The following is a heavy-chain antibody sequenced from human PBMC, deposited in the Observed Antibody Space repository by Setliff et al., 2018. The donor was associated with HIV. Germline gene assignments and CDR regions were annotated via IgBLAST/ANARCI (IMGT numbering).Heavy chain of an antibody. CDR2: IYNSGYS. CDR3: ARGDGYRANDAYYDTGMDV. Sequence: SETLSLTCKVSGAPISSYYWNWIRQPPGKGLEWIGYIYNSGYSNSKPSLKSRVTISLDPSKNQFSLKLSSVTAADTALYYCARGDGYRANDAYYDTGMDVWGQGITVTVSS. D-gene: IGHD5-12*01. J-gene: IGHJ6*02. V-gene: IGHV4-59*01. CDR1: GAPISSYY.